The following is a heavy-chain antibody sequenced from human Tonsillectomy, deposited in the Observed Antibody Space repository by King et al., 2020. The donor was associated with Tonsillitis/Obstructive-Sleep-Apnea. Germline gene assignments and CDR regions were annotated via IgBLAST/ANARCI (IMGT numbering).Heavy chain of an antibody. D-gene: IGHD1-26*01. CDR2: IYPGDSDT. CDR3: ARRGSGTYGNWFDP. Sequence: VQLVESGAEVKKPGEAPKISCKGSGYSFSTYWIGWVRQMPGKGLEWMGIIYPGDSDTRYSPSFQGQVTISADKSLSTAYLQWSSLKASDTAIYYCARRGSGTYGNWFDPWGQGTLVTVSS. V-gene: IGHV5-51*01. J-gene: IGHJ5*02. CDR1: GYSFSTYW.